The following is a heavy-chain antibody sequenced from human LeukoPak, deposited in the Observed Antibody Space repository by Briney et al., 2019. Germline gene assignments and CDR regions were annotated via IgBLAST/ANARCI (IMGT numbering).Heavy chain of an antibody. D-gene: IGHD1-26*01. CDR2: ITSSSIYT. J-gene: IGHJ6*03. CDR1: GFTFSSYN. CDR3: ARDPYNGNYGDSYYYYMDV. Sequence: GGSLRLSCAASGFTFSSYNMNWVRQAPGKGLEWVSSITSSSIYTFYADSVKGRFTISRDNAKNSLYLQMNSLRAEDTAVYYCARDPYNGNYGDSYYYYMDVWGKGTTVTISS. V-gene: IGHV3-21*01.